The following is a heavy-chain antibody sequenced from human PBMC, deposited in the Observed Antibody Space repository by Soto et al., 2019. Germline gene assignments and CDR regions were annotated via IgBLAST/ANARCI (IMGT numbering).Heavy chain of an antibody. CDR2: IYPGDSDT. J-gene: IGHJ6*01. CDR1: GYGFTNYW. V-gene: IGHV5-51*01. CDR3: PRRVRSSPYYHYCMGV. D-gene: IGHD6-6*01. Sequence: PGESLKISCKGSGYGFTNYWICWVRQMPGKGLEWMGIIYPGDSDTRYSPSFQGQVTISAEKCMTAAYLQWRSLKSSQTAVYYCPRRVRSSPYYHYCMGVWGQGSTVAVSS.